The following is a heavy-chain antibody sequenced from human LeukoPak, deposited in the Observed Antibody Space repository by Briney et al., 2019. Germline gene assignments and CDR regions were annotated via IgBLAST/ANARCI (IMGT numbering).Heavy chain of an antibody. Sequence: ASVKVSCKASGYTFTSNGISWVRQAPGQGLEWMGWISTYNGNTNYAQKLQGRVTLTTDTSTSTAYMELRSLRSDDTAVYYCARDLSNDSRGYPCYWGQGTLVTVSS. D-gene: IGHD3-22*01. CDR3: ARDLSNDSRGYPCY. CDR2: ISTYNGNT. V-gene: IGHV1-18*01. J-gene: IGHJ4*02. CDR1: GYTFTSNG.